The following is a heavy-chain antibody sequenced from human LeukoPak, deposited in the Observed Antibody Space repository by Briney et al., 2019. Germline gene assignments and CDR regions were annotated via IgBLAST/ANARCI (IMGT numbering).Heavy chain of an antibody. V-gene: IGHV3-53*01. CDR3: ARGSRSSGWFDY. CDR2: IYSGGSA. Sequence: PGGPLRLSCAASGFTVSSNYMSWVRQAPGKGLEWVSVIYSGGSAYYADSVKGRFTISRDNSKNTLYLQMNSLRAEDTAVYYCARGSRSSGWFDYWGQGTLVTVSS. D-gene: IGHD6-19*01. J-gene: IGHJ4*02. CDR1: GFTVSSNY.